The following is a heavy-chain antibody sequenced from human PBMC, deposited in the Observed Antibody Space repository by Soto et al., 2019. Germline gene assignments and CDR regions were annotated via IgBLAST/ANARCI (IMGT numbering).Heavy chain of an antibody. J-gene: IGHJ4*02. CDR2: INHSGST. V-gene: IGHV4-34*01. CDR1: GGSFTDYY. D-gene: IGHD3-22*01. Sequence: SETLSLTCAVYGGSFTDYYWSWIRQPPGKGLEWIGEINHSGSTKYNPSLKSRVTISIDTSKNHFSLKLSSVTAADTAVYYCARGSLRADSSGYYYWTFDCWGQGTLVTVSS. CDR3: ARGSLRADSSGYYYWTFDC.